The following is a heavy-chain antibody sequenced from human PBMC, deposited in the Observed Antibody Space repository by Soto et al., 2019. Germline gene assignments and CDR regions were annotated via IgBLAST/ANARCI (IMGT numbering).Heavy chain of an antibody. J-gene: IGHJ4*02. D-gene: IGHD5-18*01. V-gene: IGHV3-48*01. Sequence: GSLRLSCAASRFTFSSYSMNWVRQAPGKGLEWVSYISSSSSTIYYADSVKGRFTISRDNAKNSLYLQMNSLRAEDTAVYYCARDSGYSYGPLDYWGQGTLVTVSS. CDR2: ISSSSSTI. CDR1: RFTFSSYS. CDR3: ARDSGYSYGPLDY.